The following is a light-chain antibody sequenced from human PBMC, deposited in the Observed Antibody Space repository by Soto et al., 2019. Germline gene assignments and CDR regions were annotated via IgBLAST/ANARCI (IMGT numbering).Light chain of an antibody. V-gene: IGKV3D-15*01. CDR2: DAS. J-gene: IGKJ5*01. Sequence: EIVMTQSPATLSVSPGERATLSCRASPSVSGDLAWYQQRPGQAPRLLIYDASTRATGVPGRFSGSGSGTEFTLTISSLQSEDFAVYYCQQYNNWPPITFGQGTRLEIK. CDR3: QQYNNWPPIT. CDR1: PSVSGD.